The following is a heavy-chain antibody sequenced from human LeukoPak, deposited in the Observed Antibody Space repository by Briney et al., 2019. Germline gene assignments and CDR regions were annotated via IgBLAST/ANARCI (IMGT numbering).Heavy chain of an antibody. V-gene: IGHV3-48*01. CDR2: ISSSSSTI. CDR3: ARDGTYYDFWSGYHTAEYFQH. D-gene: IGHD3-3*01. CDR1: GFTFSSYS. Sequence: PGGSLRLSCAASGFTFSSYSMNWVRQAPGKGLEWVSYISSSSSTIYYADSVKGRFTISRDNAKNSLYLQMNSLRAEDTAVYYCARDGTYYDFWSGYHTAEYFQHWSQGTLVTVSS. J-gene: IGHJ1*01.